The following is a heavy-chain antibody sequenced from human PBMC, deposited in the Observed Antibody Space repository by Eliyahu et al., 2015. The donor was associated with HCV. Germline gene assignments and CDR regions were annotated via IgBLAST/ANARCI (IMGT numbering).Heavy chain of an antibody. Sequence: QVQLVQSGAEVKKPGXSVKVXCKASGXTFTGYXMHWVRQAPGQGLEWMGWINPNSGGTNYAQKFQGRVTMTRDTSISTAYMELSRLRSDDTAVYYCARGGHQVGAERDDAFDIWGQGTMVTVSS. D-gene: IGHD1-26*01. CDR1: GXTFTGYX. CDR3: ARGGHQVGAERDDAFDI. J-gene: IGHJ3*02. CDR2: INPNSGGT. V-gene: IGHV1-2*02.